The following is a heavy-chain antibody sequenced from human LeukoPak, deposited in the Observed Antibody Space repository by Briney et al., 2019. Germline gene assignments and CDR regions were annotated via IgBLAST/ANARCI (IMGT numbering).Heavy chain of an antibody. J-gene: IGHJ4*02. CDR3: ARGGLNYYDSSGYYDY. CDR2: INPNSGGT. CDR1: GYTFTGYY. Sequence: GASVKVPCKASGYTFTGYYMHWVRQAPGQGLEWMGWINPNSGGTNYAQKFQGRVTMTRDTSISTAYMELSRLRSDDTAVYYCARGGLNYYDSSGYYDYWGQGTLVTVSS. V-gene: IGHV1-2*02. D-gene: IGHD3-22*01.